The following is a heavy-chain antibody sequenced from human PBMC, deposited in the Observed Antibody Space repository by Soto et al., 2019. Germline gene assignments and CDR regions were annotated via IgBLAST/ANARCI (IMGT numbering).Heavy chain of an antibody. J-gene: IGHJ5*02. CDR3: ARDLNYYGSGSYQAPVPWFDR. Sequence: QVQLVESGGGVVQPGRSLRLSCAASGFTFSSYGMHWVRQAPGKGLEWVAVIWYDGSNKYYADSVKGRFTISRDNSKNTLYMQMNSLRAEDTAVYYCARDLNYYGSGSYQAPVPWFDRWGQGTLVTVSS. D-gene: IGHD3-10*01. V-gene: IGHV3-33*01. CDR2: IWYDGSNK. CDR1: GFTFSSYG.